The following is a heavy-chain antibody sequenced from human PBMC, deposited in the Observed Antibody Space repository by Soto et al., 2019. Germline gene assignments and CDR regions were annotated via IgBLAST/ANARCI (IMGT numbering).Heavy chain of an antibody. Sequence: GGSLRLSCAASGFNVNGDYMNWVRQTPGKGLEWVASIYSGETTYYADSVRGRFTISSDKSKNTLYFQLSSLRIEDTAVYYCTRDARGLGRLSFFEYWGQGVLVTVSS. CDR1: GFNVNGDY. CDR2: IYSGETT. J-gene: IGHJ4*02. D-gene: IGHD2-21*02. CDR3: TRDARGLGRLSFFEY. V-gene: IGHV3-53*01.